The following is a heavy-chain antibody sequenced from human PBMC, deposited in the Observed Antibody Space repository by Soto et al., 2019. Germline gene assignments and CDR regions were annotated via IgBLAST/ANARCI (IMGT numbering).Heavy chain of an antibody. J-gene: IGHJ4*02. D-gene: IGHD6-13*01. CDR1: GFTFRSTG. CDR2: INIVGRTT. Sequence: EVQLVESGGGLVQPGGSLRLPCTASGFTFRSTGMHWSGKPPGKGRVWFSRINIVGRTTSYVDSVKDRFTISRDNAKNTVYLQMNSLRPEDTAVYYCAGSIAAGYWGQGTLVTVSS. CDR3: AGSIAAGY. V-gene: IGHV3-74*01.